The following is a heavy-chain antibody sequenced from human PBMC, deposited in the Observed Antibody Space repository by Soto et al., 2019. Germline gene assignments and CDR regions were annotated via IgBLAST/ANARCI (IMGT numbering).Heavy chain of an antibody. CDR2: INQSGIT. CDR3: ARGNFWSGYDPSYYYYMDV. Sequence: QVQLQQWGAGLLKPSETLSLTCAVSGGSFTGYFWNWIRQTPGKGLEWIGEINQSGITTYNPSLKSRVTISVDRSKNQFSLGLNSVTAADTAVYYCARGNFWSGYDPSYYYYMDVWGKGTAVTVSS. CDR1: GGSFTGYF. J-gene: IGHJ6*03. D-gene: IGHD3-3*01. V-gene: IGHV4-34*02.